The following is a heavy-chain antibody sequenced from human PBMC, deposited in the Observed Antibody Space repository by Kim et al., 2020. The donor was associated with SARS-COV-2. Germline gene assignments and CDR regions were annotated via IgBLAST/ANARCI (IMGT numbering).Heavy chain of an antibody. D-gene: IGHD3-16*01. J-gene: IGHJ2*01. CDR3: AREGEIVP. Sequence: GGRTYYADSVKGRFTISRHKSKNTLYLQMNSLRAEDTAVYYCAREGEIVPWGRGTLVTVSS. CDR2: GGRT. V-gene: IGHV3-53*04.